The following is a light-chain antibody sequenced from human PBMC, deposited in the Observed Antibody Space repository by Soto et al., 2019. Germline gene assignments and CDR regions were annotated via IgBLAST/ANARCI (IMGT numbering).Light chain of an antibody. Sequence: QSALTQPRSVSGSPGQSVTISCTGTSSDVGGYNSVSWYQQHPGKAPKVMIYDVSERPSGVPDRFSGSKSGNTASLTISGLQAEDEADYYCCSYAGSPRYVLGTGTKVTVL. V-gene: IGLV2-11*01. J-gene: IGLJ1*01. CDR3: CSYAGSPRYV. CDR2: DVS. CDR1: SSDVGGYNS.